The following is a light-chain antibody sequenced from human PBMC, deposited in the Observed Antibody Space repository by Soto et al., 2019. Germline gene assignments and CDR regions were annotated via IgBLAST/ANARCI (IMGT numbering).Light chain of an antibody. CDR1: QSVSSY. V-gene: IGKV3-11*01. CDR3: QQRSNWPSIP. Sequence: MLKHSVATLSLSQRERATLSCRASQSVSSYLAWYQQKPGQSPRLLISDASTRAPGIPARFSGSGTGTDFTLTISSLEPEDSAVYHCQQRSNWPSIPFGQGTRLEI. CDR2: DAS. J-gene: IGKJ5*01.